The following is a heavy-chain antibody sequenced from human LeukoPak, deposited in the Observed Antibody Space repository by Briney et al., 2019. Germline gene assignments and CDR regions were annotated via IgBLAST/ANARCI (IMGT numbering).Heavy chain of an antibody. CDR3: VRGGVDY. CDR2: ISYDGSNK. V-gene: IGHV3-30*03. CDR1: GFTFSSYG. D-gene: IGHD3-16*01. J-gene: IGHJ4*02. Sequence: GGSLRLSCAASGFTFSSYGMHWVRQAPGKGLEWVAVISYDGSNKCYADSVKGRFTISRDNSKNTLYLQMNSLRAEDTAVYYCVRGGVDYWGQGTLVTVSS.